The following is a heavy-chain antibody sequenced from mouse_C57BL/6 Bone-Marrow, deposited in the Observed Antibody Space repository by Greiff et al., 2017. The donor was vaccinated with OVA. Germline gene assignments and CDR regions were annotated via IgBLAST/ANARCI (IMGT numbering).Heavy chain of an antibody. J-gene: IGHJ1*03. D-gene: IGHD2-2*01. Sequence: QVQLQQPGAELVKPGASVKLSCKASGYTFTSYWMHWVKQRPGQGLEWIGMIHPNSGSTNYNEKFKSKATLTVDKSSSTAYMQLSSLTSEDSAVYYGARKGGYVWYFDVWGTGTTVTVSS. V-gene: IGHV1-64*01. CDR2: IHPNSGST. CDR3: ARKGGYVWYFDV. CDR1: GYTFTSYW.